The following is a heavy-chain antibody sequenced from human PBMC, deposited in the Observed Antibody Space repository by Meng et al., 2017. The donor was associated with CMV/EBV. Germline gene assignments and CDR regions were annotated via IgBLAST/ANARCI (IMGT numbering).Heavy chain of an antibody. V-gene: IGHV1-2*02. CDR2: INPNNRDT. CDR3: AKDESNGHTDY. J-gene: IGHJ4*02. Sequence: SCTASGYTFSGYFIHWIRQAPGQRLEWMGWINPNNRDTKYAERFQGRVTMTRDTSTNTVYMELDSLRFVDTAIYYCAKDESNGHTDYWGPGTLVTVSS. D-gene: IGHD2-8*01. CDR1: GYTFSGYF.